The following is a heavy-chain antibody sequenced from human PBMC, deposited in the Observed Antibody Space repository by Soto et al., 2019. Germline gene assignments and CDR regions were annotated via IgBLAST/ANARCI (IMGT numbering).Heavy chain of an antibody. CDR3: ARDSPDCTNGVCHLEYNWFDP. V-gene: IGHV4-34*01. CDR2: INHSGST. D-gene: IGHD2-8*01. J-gene: IGHJ5*02. CDR1: GGSFSGYY. Sequence: QVQLQQWGAGLLKPSETLSLTCAVYGGSFSGYYWSWIRQPPGKGLEWIGEINHSGSTNYNPSLKRRVTIPVDTSKNQFSLKLRSVTAADTAVYYCARDSPDCTNGVCHLEYNWFDPWGQGTLVTVSS.